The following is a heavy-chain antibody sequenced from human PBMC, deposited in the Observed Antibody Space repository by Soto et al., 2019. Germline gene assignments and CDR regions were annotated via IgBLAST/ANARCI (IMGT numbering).Heavy chain of an antibody. D-gene: IGHD3-10*01. CDR3: ARGEITLLGGMDV. J-gene: IGHJ6*02. V-gene: IGHV4-34*01. CDR2: INHSGSS. Sequence: SETLSLTCTVSGGAFRGYYWGWVRQPPGKGLEWIGEINHSGSSNYHTSLKSRVTISVATSKNKFSLTVNSVTPADTAVYYCARGEITLLGGMDVWGQGTTVTVSS. CDR1: GGAFRGYY.